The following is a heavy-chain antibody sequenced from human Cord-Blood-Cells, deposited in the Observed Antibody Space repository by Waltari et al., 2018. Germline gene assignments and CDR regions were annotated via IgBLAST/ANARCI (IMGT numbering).Heavy chain of an antibody. D-gene: IGHD2-15*01. Sequence: AASGFTFSSYGLHWVRQAPGKRLAWVPVISYDGSNKYYADSVKGRFTISRDNSKNTLYLQMNSLRAEDTAVYYCAKDPLGGYCSGGSCYSNYYYGMDVWGQGTTVTVSS. CDR1: GFTFSSYG. CDR3: AKDPLGGYCSGGSCYSNYYYGMDV. CDR2: ISYDGSNK. V-gene: IGHV3-30*18. J-gene: IGHJ6*02.